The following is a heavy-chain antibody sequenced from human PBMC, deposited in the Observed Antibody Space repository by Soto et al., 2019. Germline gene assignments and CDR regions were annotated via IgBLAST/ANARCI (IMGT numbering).Heavy chain of an antibody. CDR3: AKGVRSYYYYGMDV. D-gene: IGHD3-22*01. Sequence: GGSLRLSCAASGFTFSSYAMAWVRQAPGKGLEWVSGISGSGGSTYYADSVKGRFTISRDNSKNTMYLQMNSLRAEDTAVYYCAKGVRSYYYYGMDVWGQGTTVTVSS. CDR2: ISGSGGST. J-gene: IGHJ6*02. CDR1: GFTFSSYA. V-gene: IGHV3-23*01.